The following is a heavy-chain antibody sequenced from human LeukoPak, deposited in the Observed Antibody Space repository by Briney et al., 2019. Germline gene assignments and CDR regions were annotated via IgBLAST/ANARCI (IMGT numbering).Heavy chain of an antibody. Sequence: SETLSLTCFVSGDSISRGGFSWSWVRQPPGRGLEWIGYIYHSESTSYNPSLESGVTISVDRSKNQFSLNLTSVTAADTAVYYCARDLPSGGGGLGHWGPGTLVTVSS. D-gene: IGHD2-21*01. CDR2: IYHSEST. CDR3: ARDLPSGGGGLGH. CDR1: GDSISRGGFS. V-gene: IGHV4-30-2*01. J-gene: IGHJ4*02.